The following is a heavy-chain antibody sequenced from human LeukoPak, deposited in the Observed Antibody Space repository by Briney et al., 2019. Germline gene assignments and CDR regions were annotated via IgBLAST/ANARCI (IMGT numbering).Heavy chain of an antibody. Sequence: GGSLRLSCAASGFTFSSYSMNWVRQAPGKGLEWVSSISSSSSHIYYADSVKGRFTISRDNAKNSLYLQMNSLRAEDTAVYYCARDMTNWGSGGDAFDIWGQGTMVTVSS. CDR3: ARDMTNWGSGGDAFDI. D-gene: IGHD7-27*01. CDR2: ISSSSSHI. J-gene: IGHJ3*02. V-gene: IGHV3-21*01. CDR1: GFTFSSYS.